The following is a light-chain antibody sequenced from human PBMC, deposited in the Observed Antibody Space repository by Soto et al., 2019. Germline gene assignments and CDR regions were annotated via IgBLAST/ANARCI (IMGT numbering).Light chain of an antibody. CDR1: QSVSGW. J-gene: IGKJ5*01. Sequence: DIQMTQSPSTLSASLGDTVTVTCRASQSVSGWLAWYQHQPGTAPTLLISDASSLESGVPSRFSGTGSGTEFALTISSLQPEDFATYYCQQYNTYPITFGQGTRLEIK. V-gene: IGKV1-5*01. CDR3: QQYNTYPIT. CDR2: DAS.